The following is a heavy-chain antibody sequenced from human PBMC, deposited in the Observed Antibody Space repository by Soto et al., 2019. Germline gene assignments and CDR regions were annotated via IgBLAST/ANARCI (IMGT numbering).Heavy chain of an antibody. J-gene: IGHJ6*04. CDR1: GGTCVDLS. CDR2: ISIGSSSM. D-gene: IGHD3-22*01. Sequence: RVPWAAAGGTCVDLSVSCISQAPGKGLEWVSQISIGSSSMDYADSVKGRFTISRDNAKNSLYLQMNSLGAEDTAVYFCARDQFYYYDSFRRPLYGSAIWVKGTTVPVTP. CDR3: ARDQFYYYDSFRRPLYGSAI. V-gene: IGHV3-11*06.